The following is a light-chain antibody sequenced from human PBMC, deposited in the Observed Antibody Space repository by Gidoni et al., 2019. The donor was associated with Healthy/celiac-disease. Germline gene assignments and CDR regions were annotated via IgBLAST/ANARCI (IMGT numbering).Light chain of an antibody. CDR2: SNN. J-gene: IGLJ1*01. V-gene: IGLV1-47*02. CDR1: RPNIGTNF. CDR3: AAWDDSMTGYV. Sequence: QSMLTQPPSASGTPGPRVTISCSGSRPNIGTNFVSWYKHLPGTAPTLLIHSNNERPSGVPERFSASKSGTSASLAISGLRSEDEADYYCAAWDDSMTGYVFGSGTKVNVL.